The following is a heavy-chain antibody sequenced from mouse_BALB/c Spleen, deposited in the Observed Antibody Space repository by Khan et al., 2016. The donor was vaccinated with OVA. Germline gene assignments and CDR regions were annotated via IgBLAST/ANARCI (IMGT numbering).Heavy chain of an antibody. CDR2: IDPYSGGT. CDR1: GYSFTDYN. Sequence: VQLKQSGPELVKPGASVKVSCKASGYSFTDYNMYWVKQSHGKSLEWIGYIDPYSGGTTYNQKFKGKATLTVDKSSSTAFMHLNSLTSEDSALYYCARMIITTDYYAMDYWGQGTSVTVSS. J-gene: IGHJ4*01. V-gene: IGHV1S135*01. D-gene: IGHD1-1*01. CDR3: ARMIITTDYYAMDY.